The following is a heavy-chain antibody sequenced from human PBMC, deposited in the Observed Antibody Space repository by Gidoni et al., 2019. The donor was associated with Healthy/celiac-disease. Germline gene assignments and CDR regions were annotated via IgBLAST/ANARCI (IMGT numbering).Heavy chain of an antibody. Sequence: QVQLVESGGGVVQPGRSLRLSCAASGFTFSSYAMHWVRQAPGKGLEWVAVISYDGSNKYYADSVKGRFTISRDNSKNTLYLQMNSLRAEDTAVYYCASVRGSYSFDYWGQGTLVTVSS. J-gene: IGHJ4*02. D-gene: IGHD1-26*01. CDR1: GFTFSSYA. V-gene: IGHV3-30-3*01. CDR3: ASVRGSYSFDY. CDR2: ISYDGSNK.